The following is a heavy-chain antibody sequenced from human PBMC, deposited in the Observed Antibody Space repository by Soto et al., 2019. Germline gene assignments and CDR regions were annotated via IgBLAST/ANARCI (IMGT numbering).Heavy chain of an antibody. D-gene: IGHD3-16*02. CDR3: ARALLGELSFNYYYYGMDV. V-gene: IGHV1-69*13. J-gene: IGHJ6*02. Sequence: ASVKVSCKASGGTFSSYAISWVRQAPGQGLEWMGGIIPIFGTANYAQKFQGRVTITADESTSTAYMELSSLRSEDTAVYYCARALLGELSFNYYYYGMDVWGQGTTVTVSS. CDR2: IIPIFGTA. CDR1: GGTFSSYA.